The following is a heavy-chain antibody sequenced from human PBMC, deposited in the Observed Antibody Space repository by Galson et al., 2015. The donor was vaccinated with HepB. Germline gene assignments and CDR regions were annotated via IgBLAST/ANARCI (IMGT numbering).Heavy chain of an antibody. CDR2: IWYDGSNK. CDR1: GFTFSSYG. V-gene: IGHV3-33*01. D-gene: IGHD3-10*01. Sequence: SLRLSCAASGFTFSSYGMHWVRQAPGKGLEWVAVIWYDGSNKYYADSVKGRFTISRDNSKNTLYLQMNSLRAEDTAVYYCARDGRFGELFGNWFDPWGQGTLVTVSS. J-gene: IGHJ5*02. CDR3: ARDGRFGELFGNWFDP.